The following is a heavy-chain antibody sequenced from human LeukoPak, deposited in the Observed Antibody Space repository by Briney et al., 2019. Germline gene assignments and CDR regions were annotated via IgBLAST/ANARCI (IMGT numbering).Heavy chain of an antibody. CDR1: GFTFTSSA. CDR3: AAAYYDILTGYFFVFDY. V-gene: IGHV1-58*01. Sequence: GASVKASCKASGFTFTSSAVQWVRQARGQRLEWIGWIVVGSGNTNYAQKFQERVTITRDMSTSTAYMELSSLRSEDTAVYYCAAAYYDILTGYFFVFDYWGQGTLVTVSS. D-gene: IGHD3-9*01. CDR2: IVVGSGNT. J-gene: IGHJ4*02.